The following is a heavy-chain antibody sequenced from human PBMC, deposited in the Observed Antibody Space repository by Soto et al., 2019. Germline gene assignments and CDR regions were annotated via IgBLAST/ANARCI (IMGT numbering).Heavy chain of an antibody. Sequence: QVQLVESGGGVVQPGRSLRLSCAASGFTFSSYAMHWVRQAPGKGLEWVAVISYDGSNKYYADSVKGRFTISRDNSKNTLYLQMNSLRAEDTAVYYCARDRLAVAGTGGWNWFDPWGQGTLVTVSS. CDR3: ARDRLAVAGTGGWNWFDP. V-gene: IGHV3-30-3*01. CDR1: GFTFSSYA. D-gene: IGHD6-19*01. CDR2: ISYDGSNK. J-gene: IGHJ5*02.